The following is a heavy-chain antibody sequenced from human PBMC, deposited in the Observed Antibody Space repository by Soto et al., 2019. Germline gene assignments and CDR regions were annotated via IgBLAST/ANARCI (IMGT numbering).Heavy chain of an antibody. Sequence: QVQLVQSGAEVKKPGASVKVSCKASGYTFTSYYMHWVRQAPGQGLEWMGIINPSGGSTSYAQKFQGRVTMTRDTSTSTVYMEPSSLRSEDTAVYYCARVSRGYCSSTSCSEPDYWGQGTLVTVSS. D-gene: IGHD2-2*03. J-gene: IGHJ4*02. CDR1: GYTFTSYY. CDR3: ARVSRGYCSSTSCSEPDY. CDR2: INPSGGST. V-gene: IGHV1-46*03.